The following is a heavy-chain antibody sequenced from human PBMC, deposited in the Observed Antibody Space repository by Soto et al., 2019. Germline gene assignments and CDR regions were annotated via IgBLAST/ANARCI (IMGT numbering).Heavy chain of an antibody. CDR2: ISYDGSNK. D-gene: IGHD1-26*01. CDR3: AKNSDYSGFDY. V-gene: IGHV3-30*18. CDR1: GFIFSSYD. Sequence: QVQLVESGGGVVQPGRSLRLSCAASGFIFSSYDMHWVRQAPGKGVEWVAVISYDGSNKYFAESEKGRFTISRDNSKNTLYLQMNSLRVEDTAVYYCAKNSDYSGFDYWGQGTLVTVSS. J-gene: IGHJ4*02.